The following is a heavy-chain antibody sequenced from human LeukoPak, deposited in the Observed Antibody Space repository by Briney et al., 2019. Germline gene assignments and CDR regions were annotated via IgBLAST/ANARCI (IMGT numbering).Heavy chain of an antibody. D-gene: IGHD4-11*01. CDR3: ARDSTDYSNLDWFDP. CDR1: GGSISSYY. CDR2: IYASGST. Sequence: PSETLSLTCTVSGGSISSYYWSWIRQPAGKGLEWIWRIYASGSTNYNPSLKSRVTMSVDTSKNQFSLKLSSVTAADTAVYYCARDSTDYSNLDWFDPWGQGTLVTVSS. V-gene: IGHV4-4*07. J-gene: IGHJ5*02.